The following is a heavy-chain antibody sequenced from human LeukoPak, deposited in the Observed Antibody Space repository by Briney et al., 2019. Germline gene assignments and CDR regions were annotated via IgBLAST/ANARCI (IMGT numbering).Heavy chain of an antibody. Sequence: GGSLRLSCSASGFIFSNYAMNWVRQAPGKGLEYVSAISSNGGSTYYADSVKGRFTISRDNSKNTLYLQMSSLRADDTAVYYCVKGKGIAVTSLDYWGQGTLVTASS. CDR3: VKGKGIAVTSLDY. D-gene: IGHD6-19*01. CDR2: ISSNGGST. V-gene: IGHV3-64D*06. J-gene: IGHJ4*02. CDR1: GFIFSNYA.